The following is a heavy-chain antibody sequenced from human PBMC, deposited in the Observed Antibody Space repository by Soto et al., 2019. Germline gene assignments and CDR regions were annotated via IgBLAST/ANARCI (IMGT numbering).Heavy chain of an antibody. Sequence: SETLSLTCTVSGGSVSSGNYYWSWIRQPPGKGLEWIGYIYYSGRTYYNPSLKSRVTISLDTSKNQFSLNVNSVTAADTAVYYCARDSLYGSMTWGQGTLVTVSS. J-gene: IGHJ5*02. D-gene: IGHD3-10*01. CDR2: IYYSGRT. CDR1: GGSVSSGNYY. CDR3: ARDSLYGSMT. V-gene: IGHV4-61*01.